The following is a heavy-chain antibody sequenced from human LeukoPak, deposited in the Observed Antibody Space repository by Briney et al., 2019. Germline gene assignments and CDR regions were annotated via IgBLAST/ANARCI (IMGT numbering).Heavy chain of an antibody. CDR3: ARQLGIAVPADLDY. CDR2: IYPGDSDT. CDR1: GYSFTSYW. V-gene: IGHV5-51*01. Sequence: GESLKISCKASGYSFTSYWIGWVRQMPGKGLEWMGIIYPGDSDTRYSPSFQGQVTISADKSMSTAYLQWSSLKASDTAMYYCARQLGIAVPADLDYWGQGTLVSLCS. J-gene: IGHJ4*02. D-gene: IGHD6-19*01.